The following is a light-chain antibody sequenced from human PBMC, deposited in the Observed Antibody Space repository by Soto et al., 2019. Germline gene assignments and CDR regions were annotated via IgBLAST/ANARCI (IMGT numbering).Light chain of an antibody. Sequence: IQLTQSPSSLSASVGYRVTITCRASQGISSYLACYQQKPGKAPKLLIYAASTLQSGVPSRFSGSGSGTDFTLTISSLQPEDFATYYCQQLNSYPLTFGGGTKVDTK. V-gene: IGKV1-9*01. CDR1: QGISSY. CDR3: QQLNSYPLT. J-gene: IGKJ4*01. CDR2: AAS.